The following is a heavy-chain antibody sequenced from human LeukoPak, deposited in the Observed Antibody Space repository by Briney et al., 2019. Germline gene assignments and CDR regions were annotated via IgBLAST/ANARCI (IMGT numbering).Heavy chain of an antibody. CDR1: GYSFTTYN. D-gene: IGHD5-18*01. V-gene: IGHV1-8*01. Sequence: ASVKVSCKASGYSFTTYNINWVRQAAGQGLEWMGWMSTNSANSGYAQKFLGRATMTGDSSMSTAYLELSGLRSEDTAVYYCARGGFIYGYSYFDYWGQGTLVTVSS. J-gene: IGHJ4*02. CDR2: MSTNSANS. CDR3: ARGGFIYGYSYFDY.